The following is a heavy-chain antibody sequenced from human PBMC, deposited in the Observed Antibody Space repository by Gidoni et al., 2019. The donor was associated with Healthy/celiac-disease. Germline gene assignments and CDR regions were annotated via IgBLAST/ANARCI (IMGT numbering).Heavy chain of an antibody. V-gene: IGHV5-10-1*03. CDR1: GYSFTSYW. Sequence: EVQLVQSGAEVKMPGESLRISCKGSGYSFTSYWISWVRQMPGKGLEWMGRIDPSDYYTNYSPSFKGNVTISADKSISTAYLQWSSLKASDTAMYYCARLGSSHTQADDDWGQGTLVTVSS. D-gene: IGHD6-13*01. CDR2: IDPSDYYT. CDR3: ARLGSSHTQADDD. J-gene: IGHJ4*02.